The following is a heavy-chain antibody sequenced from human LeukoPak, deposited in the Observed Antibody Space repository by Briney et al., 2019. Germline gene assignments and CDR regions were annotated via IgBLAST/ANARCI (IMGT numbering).Heavy chain of an antibody. CDR2: IGGSGGST. J-gene: IGHJ4*02. CDR1: GFTSSSYA. CDR3: AKEPHVLWLPLDY. D-gene: IGHD5-18*01. Sequence: PGGSLRLSCAASGFTSSSYAMRWVRQAPGEGREWVSAIGGSGGSTYYTDSVKGRFTISRDNSKNTLYLQMNSLRAEDTAVYYCAKEPHVLWLPLDYWGQGTLVTVSS. V-gene: IGHV3-23*01.